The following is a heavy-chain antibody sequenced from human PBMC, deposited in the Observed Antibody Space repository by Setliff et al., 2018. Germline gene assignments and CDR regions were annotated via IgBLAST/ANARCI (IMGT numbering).Heavy chain of an antibody. CDR2: IYHRGTT. V-gene: IGHV4-4*02. D-gene: IGHD1-1*01. J-gene: IGHJ4*02. CDR3: ARTGTYRYFDS. Sequence: PSETLSLTCAVSGGSISSPNWWNWVRQPPGKGLEWIGEIYHRGTTYSNVSLASRLTISVDTSKNQFSLQLTSVTAADTAVYYCARTGTYRYFDSWGQGTRVTVSS. CDR1: GGSISSPNW.